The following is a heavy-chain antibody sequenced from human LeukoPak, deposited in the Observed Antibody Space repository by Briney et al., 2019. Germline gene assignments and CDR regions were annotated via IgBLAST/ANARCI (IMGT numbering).Heavy chain of an antibody. V-gene: IGHV1-2*02. CDR1: GYTFTGYY. Sequence: ASVKVSCKASGYTFTGYYMHWVRQAPGQGLEWMGWINPNSGGTNYAQKFQGRVTMTRDTSISTAYMELSRLRSDDTAVYYCARGTGAVGANDPFDYWGQGTLVTVSS. CDR2: INPNSGGT. CDR3: ARGTGAVGANDPFDY. D-gene: IGHD1-26*01. J-gene: IGHJ4*02.